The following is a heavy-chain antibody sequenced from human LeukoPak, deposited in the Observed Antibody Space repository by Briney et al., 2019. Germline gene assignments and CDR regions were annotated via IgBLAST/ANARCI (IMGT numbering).Heavy chain of an antibody. CDR3: ATLMVRGVPAY. CDR1: GFTFWNPW. Sequence: GGSLRLSCEASGFTFWNPWMSWVRQAPGKGREGVGRIQSKTDGGTTDYAAPVNGRFTVSRDDSTNTLYLQMNSLKTEDTAVYYCATLMVRGVPAYWGQGTLVTVSS. V-gene: IGHV3-15*01. CDR2: IQSKTDGGTT. J-gene: IGHJ4*02. D-gene: IGHD3-10*01.